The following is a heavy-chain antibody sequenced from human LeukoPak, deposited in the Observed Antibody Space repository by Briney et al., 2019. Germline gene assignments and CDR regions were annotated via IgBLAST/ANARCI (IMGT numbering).Heavy chain of an antibody. V-gene: IGHV4-59*01. CDR1: GGSINSYY. CDR2: IYYSGST. D-gene: IGHD3-22*01. J-gene: IGHJ4*02. Sequence: PAETLSLSCTVSGGSINSYYWSWIRQPPGKGLEWIGYIYYSGSTNYNPSLKSRVTISVDTSKNQFSLKLSSVTAADTAVYYCARGAPYYYDSSGYLFDYWGQGTLVSLSS. CDR3: ARGAPYYYDSSGYLFDY.